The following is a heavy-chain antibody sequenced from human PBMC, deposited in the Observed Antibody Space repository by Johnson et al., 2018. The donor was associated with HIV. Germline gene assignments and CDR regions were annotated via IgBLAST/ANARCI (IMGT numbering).Heavy chain of an antibody. D-gene: IGHD5-18*01. CDR3: AKERLLHDAFDF. CDR1: GFTFSSYG. J-gene: IGHJ3*01. CDR2: ISGSGGNT. Sequence: VQLVESGGGLVQPGGSLRLSCAASGFTFSSYGMHWVRQAPGKGLEWVSAISGSGGNTYYADSVKGRFTISRDNSKNTLYLQMNSLRAEDTAVYHCAKERLLHDAFDFWGQGTMVTVSS. V-gene: IGHV3-23*04.